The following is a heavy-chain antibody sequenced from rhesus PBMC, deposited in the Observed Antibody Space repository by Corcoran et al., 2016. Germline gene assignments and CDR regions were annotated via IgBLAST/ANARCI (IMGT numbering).Heavy chain of an antibody. J-gene: IGHJ4*01. V-gene: IGHV4-160*01. Sequence: QVQLQESGPGRVKPSETLSLTCAGSGGSSSSNYGSWIAQPPGKGLEWSGRIYGSGGSTDYNPSLKSRVTISTDTSKNQFSLKLSSVTAADTAVYYCARMGGALYSSSLNYWGQGVLVTVSS. CDR3: ARMGGALYSSSLNY. D-gene: IGHD6-19*01. CDR2: IYGSGGST. CDR1: GGSSSSNY.